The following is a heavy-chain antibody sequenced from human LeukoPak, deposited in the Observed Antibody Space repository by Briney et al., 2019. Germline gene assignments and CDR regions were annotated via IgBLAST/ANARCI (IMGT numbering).Heavy chain of an antibody. Sequence: SETLSPTCTVSGGSISSSIYYWGWFRQPPGKGLEWIGSIYYNVATYYNSSLKSRVTISVDTSKNHLSLKLSSVTAADTAVYYCARVRDGYNRNWAYWGQGTLVTVSS. V-gene: IGHV4-39*02. CDR1: GGSISSSIYY. CDR3: ARVRDGYNRNWAY. J-gene: IGHJ4*02. D-gene: IGHD5-24*01. CDR2: IYYNVAT.